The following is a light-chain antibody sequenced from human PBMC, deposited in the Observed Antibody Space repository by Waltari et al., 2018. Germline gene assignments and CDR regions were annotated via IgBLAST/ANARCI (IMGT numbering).Light chain of an antibody. CDR3: QQYNNWPPAT. CDR2: ATS. V-gene: IGKV3-15*01. Sequence: EIVMPQSPPTLSVSPGERAPLSCRASQSVSSNLAWYQQKPGQAPRLLIYATSTRATGVPDRFSGSGSETEFTLTISSLQSEDFAVYYCQQYNNWPPATFGGGTKVEIK. CDR1: QSVSSN. J-gene: IGKJ4*01.